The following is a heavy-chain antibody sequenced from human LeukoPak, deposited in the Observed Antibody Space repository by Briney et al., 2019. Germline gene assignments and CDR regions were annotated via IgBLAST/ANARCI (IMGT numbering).Heavy chain of an antibody. J-gene: IGHJ6*02. Sequence: PGGSLRLSCAASGFTFSSYAMHWVRQAPGKGLEWVAVISYDGSNKYYADSVKGRFTISRDNSKNTLYLQMNSLRAEDTAVYYCAREDIAALYYYYGMDVWGQGTTVTVSS. CDR2: ISYDGSNK. D-gene: IGHD6-6*01. CDR1: GFTFSSYA. CDR3: AREDIAALYYYYGMDV. V-gene: IGHV3-30-3*01.